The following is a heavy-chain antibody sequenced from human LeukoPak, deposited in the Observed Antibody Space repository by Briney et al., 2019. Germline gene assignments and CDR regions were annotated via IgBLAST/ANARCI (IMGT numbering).Heavy chain of an antibody. V-gene: IGHV1-46*01. CDR3: ARDISSLYDILTGYYRWNAFDI. Sequence: ASVTVSFKASGYTFTSYYMHWVRQAPGQGLEWMGIINPSGGSTSYAQKFQGRVTMTRDTSTSTVYMELSSLRSEDTAVYYCARDISSLYDILTGYYRWNAFDIWGQGTMVTVSS. CDR2: INPSGGST. J-gene: IGHJ3*02. D-gene: IGHD3-9*01. CDR1: GYTFTSYY.